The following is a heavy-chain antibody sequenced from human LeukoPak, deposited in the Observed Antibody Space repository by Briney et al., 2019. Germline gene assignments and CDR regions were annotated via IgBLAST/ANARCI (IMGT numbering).Heavy chain of an antibody. Sequence: PGGSLRLSCAASGFTFSSYAMSWVRQAPGKGLEWVSAISGSGGSTYYADSVKGRFTISRDNSKNTLYLQMNSLRAEDTAVYYCAKWGGEVYYDFWSGYCYFDYWGQGTLVTVSS. CDR3: AKWGGEVYYDFWSGYCYFDY. J-gene: IGHJ4*02. D-gene: IGHD3-3*01. CDR2: ISGSGGST. V-gene: IGHV3-23*01. CDR1: GFTFSSYA.